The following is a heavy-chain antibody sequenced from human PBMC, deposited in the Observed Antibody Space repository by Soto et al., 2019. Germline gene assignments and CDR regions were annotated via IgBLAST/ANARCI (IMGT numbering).Heavy chain of an antibody. CDR2: IYYSGST. CDR3: ARHPHYYDSSGYPTENWFDP. CDR1: GGSISSGGYY. Sequence: SETLSLTCTVSGGSISSGGYYWSWIRQHPGKGLEWIGYIYYSGSTYYNPSLKSRVTISVDTSKNQFSLKLSSVTAADTAVYYFARHPHYYDSSGYPTENWFDPWGQGTLVTVSS. V-gene: IGHV4-31*03. J-gene: IGHJ5*02. D-gene: IGHD3-22*01.